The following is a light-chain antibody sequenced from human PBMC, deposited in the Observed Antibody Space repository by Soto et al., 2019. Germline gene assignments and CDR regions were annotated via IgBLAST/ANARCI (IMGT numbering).Light chain of an antibody. CDR2: GES. Sequence: EIVMTQSPASLSVPPGERVTLSCRASQSVNSHLAWYQQKPGQAPRLLILGESTRATGTPARFSGSGSGRDFTLTISSLQSEDFAVYYCQQYNNWPLTVGGGTKVEIK. CDR3: QQYNNWPLT. J-gene: IGKJ4*01. CDR1: QSVNSH. V-gene: IGKV3D-15*01.